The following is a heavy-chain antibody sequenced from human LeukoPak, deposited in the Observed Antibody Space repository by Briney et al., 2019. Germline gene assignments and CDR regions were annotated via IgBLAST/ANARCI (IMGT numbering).Heavy chain of an antibody. CDR1: GFTFSNAW. J-gene: IGHJ3*02. Sequence: GGSLRLSCAASGFTFSNAWMSWVRQAPGKGLEWVGRIKSKTDGGTTDYAAPVKGRFTISRDDSKNTLYLQMNSLKTEDTAVYYCTTPYYDILTGSPWDAFDIWGQGTMVTVSS. D-gene: IGHD3-9*01. V-gene: IGHV3-15*01. CDR2: IKSKTDGGTT. CDR3: TTPYYDILTGSPWDAFDI.